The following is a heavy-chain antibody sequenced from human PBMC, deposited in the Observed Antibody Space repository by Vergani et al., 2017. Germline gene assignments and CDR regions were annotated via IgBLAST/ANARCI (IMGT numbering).Heavy chain of an antibody. V-gene: IGHV4-61*01. CDR1: GGSVSSGSYY. CDR3: ARDYGDYAYYFDY. Sequence: QVQLQESGPGLVKPSETLSLTCTVSGGSVSSGSYYWSWIRQPPGKGLEWIGYIYYSGSTNSNPSLKSRVTISVDTSKNQFSLKLSSVTAADTAVYYCARDYGDYAYYFDYWGQGTLVTVSS. J-gene: IGHJ4*02. CDR2: IYYSGST. D-gene: IGHD4-17*01.